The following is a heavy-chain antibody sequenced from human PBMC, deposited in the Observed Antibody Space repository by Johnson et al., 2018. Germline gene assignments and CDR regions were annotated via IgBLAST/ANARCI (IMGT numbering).Heavy chain of an antibody. D-gene: IGHD2-21*02. Sequence: QVQLVESGGGVVQPGRSLRLSCAASGFTFSSYGMHWVRQAPGKGLEWVAVISYDGSNKYYADSVKGRFTISRDNSKNTLYLQMNSLRAEDTAGYYCANGIVVVTARERLEYFQHWGQGTLVTVSS. CDR1: GFTFSSYG. CDR2: ISYDGSNK. V-gene: IGHV3-30*18. CDR3: ANGIVVVTARERLEYFQH. J-gene: IGHJ1*01.